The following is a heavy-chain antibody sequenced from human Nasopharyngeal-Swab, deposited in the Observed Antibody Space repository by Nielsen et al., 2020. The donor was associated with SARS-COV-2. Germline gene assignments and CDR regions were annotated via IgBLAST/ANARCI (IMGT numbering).Heavy chain of an antibody. Sequence: GGSLRPSCAASGFTFSSYWMHWVRQAQGKGLVWVARIKSDGSSTSYADSVKGRFTISRDNAKNTLYLQMNSLRAEDTAVYYCARAYYFDSWGQGTLVTVSS. CDR3: ARAYYFDS. CDR2: IKSDGSST. J-gene: IGHJ4*02. CDR1: GFTFSSYW. V-gene: IGHV3-74*01.